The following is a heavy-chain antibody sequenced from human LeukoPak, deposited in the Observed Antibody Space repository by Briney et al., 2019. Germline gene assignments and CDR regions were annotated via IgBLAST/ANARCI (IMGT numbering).Heavy chain of an antibody. CDR2: IYHSGST. D-gene: IGHD6-19*01. V-gene: IGHV4-38-2*01. Sequence: PSETLSLTCAVSGYSISSGYYWGWIRQPPGKGLECIGSIYHSGSTYYNPSLKSRVTISVDTSKNQFSLKLSSVTAADTAVYYCATLAVAGVNWFDPWGQGTLVTVSS. J-gene: IGHJ5*02. CDR3: ATLAVAGVNWFDP. CDR1: GYSISSGYY.